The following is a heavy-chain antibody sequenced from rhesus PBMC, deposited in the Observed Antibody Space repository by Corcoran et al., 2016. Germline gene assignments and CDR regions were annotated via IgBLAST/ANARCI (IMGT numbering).Heavy chain of an antibody. CDR2: IYWDDDK. CDR3: ARRPLYGNFDY. J-gene: IGHJ4*01. CDR1: GFSISTNGMG. Sequence: QVTLKESGPALVKPTQTLTLTCTFSGFSISTNGMGVGWIRQPPGKALEWLALIYWDDDKYYSTSLKSRLTISKDTSKNQVVFTMTNMDPVDTATYFCARRPLYGNFDYWGQGVLVIVSS. D-gene: IGHD4-29*01. V-gene: IGHV2-174*01.